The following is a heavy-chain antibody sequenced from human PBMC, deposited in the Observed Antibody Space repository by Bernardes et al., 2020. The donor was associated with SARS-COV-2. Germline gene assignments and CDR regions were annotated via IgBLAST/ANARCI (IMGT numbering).Heavy chain of an antibody. J-gene: IGHJ4*02. CDR1: GFTFDDYA. Sequence: GGSLRLSCAASGFTFDDYAMHWVRQAPGKGLEWVSGISWNSGSIGYADSVKGRFTISRDNAKNSLYLQMNSLRAEDTALYYCAKLGDTAMVDYWGQGTLVTVSS. V-gene: IGHV3-9*01. CDR3: AKLGDTAMVDY. CDR2: ISWNSGSI. D-gene: IGHD5-18*01.